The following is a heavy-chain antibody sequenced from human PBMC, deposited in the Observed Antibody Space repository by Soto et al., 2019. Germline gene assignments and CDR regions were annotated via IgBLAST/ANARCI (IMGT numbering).Heavy chain of an antibody. CDR1: GFTFSSYA. CDR2: ISSNGGST. J-gene: IGHJ5*02. Sequence: GGSLRLSCSASGFTFSSYAMHWVRQAPGKGLEYVSAISSNGGSTYYADSVKGRFTISRDNSKNTLYLQMSSLRAEDTAVYYCVKDRIEEAASVMNWFDPWGQGTLVTVSS. CDR3: VKDRIEEAASVMNWFDP. D-gene: IGHD6-13*01. V-gene: IGHV3-64D*08.